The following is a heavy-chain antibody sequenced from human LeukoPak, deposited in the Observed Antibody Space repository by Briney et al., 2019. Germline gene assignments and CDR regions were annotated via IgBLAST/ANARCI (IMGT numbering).Heavy chain of an antibody. CDR3: ARDSAAHIDH. J-gene: IGHJ4*01. CDR1: GFTFSSYW. D-gene: IGHD2-15*01. Sequence: GGSLRLSCAASGFTFSSYWMHWVRQAPGEGLVWVSRINTDGSSTIYADSVKGRFTMSRDNAKNTLYLQMNSLRAEDTAVYYCARDSAAHIDHWGHGTLVTVSS. V-gene: IGHV3-74*01. CDR2: INTDGSST.